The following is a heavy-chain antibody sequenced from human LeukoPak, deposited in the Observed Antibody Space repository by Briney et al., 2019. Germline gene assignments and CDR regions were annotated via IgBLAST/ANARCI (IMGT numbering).Heavy chain of an antibody. CDR3: ARGGSWSFDY. CDR2: IKPDGSET. CDR1: GFTFSSYF. J-gene: IGHJ4*02. V-gene: IGHV3-7*01. D-gene: IGHD3-10*01. Sequence: PGGSLRLSCAASGFTFSSYFMNWVRQAPGKGLEWVANIKPDGSETYYVDSVKGRFTISRDNTKNSLYLQMNSLRAEDTAVYYCARGGSWSFDYWGQGTLDSVSS.